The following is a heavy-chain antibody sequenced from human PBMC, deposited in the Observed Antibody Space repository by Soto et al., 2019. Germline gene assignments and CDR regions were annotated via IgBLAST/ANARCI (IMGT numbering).Heavy chain of an antibody. J-gene: IGHJ4*02. CDR2: IYWDDDK. CDR1: GFSLSTSGVG. CDR3: AHSWYCRGGSCYYCYYFHY. V-gene: IGHV2-5*02. Sequence: SGPTLVNPTQTLRLTCAFSGFSLSTSGVGVGWIRQPPGKALEWLALIYWDDDKRYSPSLKSRLTITKDTSKNQVVLTMTNMDPVDTATYYCAHSWYCRGGSCYYCYYFHYWGQGPRVTVS. D-gene: IGHD2-15*01.